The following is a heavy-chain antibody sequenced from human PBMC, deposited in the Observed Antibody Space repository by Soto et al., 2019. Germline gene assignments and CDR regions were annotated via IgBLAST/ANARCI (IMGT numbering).Heavy chain of an antibody. CDR1: GGSVSSCFHY. J-gene: IGHJ4*02. V-gene: IGHV4-30-4*01. CDR3: ATESSGSSPLHFDF. CDR2: VYYTGST. D-gene: IGHD6-19*01. Sequence: SETLSLTCSVSGGSVSSCFHYWSWIRQPPGKGLEWIGYVYYTGSTYYNPSLESRVTISLDTSKNQFSLKMKSVTASDAAVYYCATESSGSSPLHFDFWGQGALVTVAS.